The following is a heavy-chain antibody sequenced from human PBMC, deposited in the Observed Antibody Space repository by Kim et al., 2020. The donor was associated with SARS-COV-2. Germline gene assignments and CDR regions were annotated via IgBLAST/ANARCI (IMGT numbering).Heavy chain of an antibody. CDR1: GGTFSSYA. J-gene: IGHJ4*02. CDR2: IIPILGIA. D-gene: IGHD3-22*01. CDR3: ARVTDDSSGYQPYYFDY. V-gene: IGHV1-69*04. Sequence: SVKVSCKASGGTFSSYAISWVRQAPGQGLEWMGRIIPILGIANYAQKFQGRVTITADKSTSTAYMELSSLRSEDTAVYYCARVTDDSSGYQPYYFDYWGQGTLVTVSS.